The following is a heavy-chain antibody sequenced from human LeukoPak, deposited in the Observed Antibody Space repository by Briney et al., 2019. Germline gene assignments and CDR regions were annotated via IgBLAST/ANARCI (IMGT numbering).Heavy chain of an antibody. CDR1: GYTFTGYY. CDR3: ARNNDYRDPNWFDS. Sequence: ASVKVSCKASGYTFTGYYMHWVRQAPGQGLEWMGWINPNSGGTNYAQKFQGRVTMTRDTSISTAYMELSRLRSDDTAVYYCARNNDYRDPNWFDSWGQGTQVTVSS. J-gene: IGHJ5*01. D-gene: IGHD4-11*01. V-gene: IGHV1-2*02. CDR2: INPNSGGT.